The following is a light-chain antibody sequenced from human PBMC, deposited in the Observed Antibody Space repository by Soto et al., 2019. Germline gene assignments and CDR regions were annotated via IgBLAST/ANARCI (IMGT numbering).Light chain of an antibody. CDR1: QSITTY. Sequence: TPMTQSPASLSASVGDRDTTTCRASQSITTYLNWYQQKPGKAPKLLIYAASSLQSGVPSRFSGSGSGTDFTLTISSLQPEDSASYYCQQSYSSLYTFGQGTK. J-gene: IGKJ2*01. CDR2: AAS. V-gene: IGKV1-39*01. CDR3: QQSYSSLYT.